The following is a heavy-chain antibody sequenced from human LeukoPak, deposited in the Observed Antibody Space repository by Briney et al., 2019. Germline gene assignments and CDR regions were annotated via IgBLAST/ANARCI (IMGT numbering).Heavy chain of an antibody. V-gene: IGHV3-30-3*01. Sequence: GRSLRLSCAASGFTFSSYAMHWVRQAPGKGLEWVAVISYDGSNKYYADSVKGRFTISRDNSKNTLYLQMNSLRAEVTAVYYCAREGSGGSSGYYAYAFDIWGQGTMVTVSS. J-gene: IGHJ3*02. CDR3: AREGSGGSSGYYAYAFDI. CDR1: GFTFSSYA. CDR2: ISYDGSNK. D-gene: IGHD3-22*01.